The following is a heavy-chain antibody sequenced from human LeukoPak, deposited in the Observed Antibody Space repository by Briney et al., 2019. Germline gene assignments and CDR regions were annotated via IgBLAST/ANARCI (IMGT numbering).Heavy chain of an antibody. J-gene: IGHJ4*02. CDR2: IYTSGST. Sequence: SETLSLTCTVSGGSISSYYWSWIRQPAGKGLEWIGRIYTSGSTNYNPSLKSRVTMSVDTSKNQFSLKLSSVTAADTAVYYCAKDESWNFPPLYWGQGTLVTVSS. D-gene: IGHD1-7*01. CDR3: AKDESWNFPPLY. V-gene: IGHV4-4*07. CDR1: GGSISSYY.